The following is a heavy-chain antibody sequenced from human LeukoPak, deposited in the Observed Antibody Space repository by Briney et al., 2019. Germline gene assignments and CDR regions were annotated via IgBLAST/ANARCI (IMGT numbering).Heavy chain of an antibody. CDR1: GGSISSSSYY. CDR3: ASKGLASGDDAFDI. CDR2: IYYSGST. V-gene: IGHV4-39*07. D-gene: IGHD7-27*01. Sequence: SETLSLTCTVSGGSISSSSYYWGWIRQPPGTGLEWIGSIYYSGSTYYNPSLKSRVTISVDTSKNQFSLKLSSVTAADTAVYYCASKGLASGDDAFDIWGQGTMVTVSS. J-gene: IGHJ3*02.